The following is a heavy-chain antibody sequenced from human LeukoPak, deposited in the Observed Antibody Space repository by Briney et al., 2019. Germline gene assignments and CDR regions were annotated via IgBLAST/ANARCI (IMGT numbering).Heavy chain of an antibody. CDR2: IKQDGSEK. J-gene: IGHJ4*02. CDR1: GFTFSSYG. V-gene: IGHV3-7*01. CDR3: ARVMYSSGWSFDY. Sequence: PGGSLRLSCAASGFTFSSYGMSWVRQAPGKGLEWVANIKQDGSEKYYVDSVKGRFTISRDNAKNSLYLQMNSLRAEDTAVYYCARVMYSSGWSFDYWGQGTLVTVSS. D-gene: IGHD6-19*01.